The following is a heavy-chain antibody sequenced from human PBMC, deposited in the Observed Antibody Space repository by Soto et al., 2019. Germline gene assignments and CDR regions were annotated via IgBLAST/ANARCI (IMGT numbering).Heavy chain of an antibody. J-gene: IGHJ4*02. CDR3: AKSAPMDAGDKYYYDF. V-gene: IGHV1-69*13. CDR2: IIPFFGTA. Sequence: ASVKVSCKASGYTFTSYGTSWVRQAPGQGLEWMGGIIPFFGTARYSQKFEDRITITADESTNTVYMDLRSLTSEDTAIYYCAKSAPMDAGDKYYYDFWGQGALVTVSS. D-gene: IGHD4-17*01. CDR1: GYTFTSYG.